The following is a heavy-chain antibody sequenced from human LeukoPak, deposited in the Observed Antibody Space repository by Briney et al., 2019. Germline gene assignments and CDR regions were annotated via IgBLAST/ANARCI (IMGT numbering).Heavy chain of an antibody. Sequence: SETLSLTCTVSGGSISSYYWSWIRQPPGKGLEWIGYIYHSGSTYYNPSLKSRVTISVDRSKNQFSLKLSSVTAADTAVYYCANRIAAAGTPFDYWGQGTLVTVSS. V-gene: IGHV4-59*12. J-gene: IGHJ4*02. CDR3: ANRIAAAGTPFDY. CDR1: GGSISSYY. D-gene: IGHD6-13*01. CDR2: IYHSGST.